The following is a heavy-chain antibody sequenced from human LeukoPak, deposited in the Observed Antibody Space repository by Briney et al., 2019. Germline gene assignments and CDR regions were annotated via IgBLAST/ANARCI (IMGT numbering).Heavy chain of an antibody. CDR2: IYPRDGST. V-gene: IGHV1-46*01. Sequence: ASVKVSCKASGYTFTSNYIHWMRQAPGQGLEWMGMIYPRDGSTSYAQKFQGRVTVTRDTSTSTVHMELSGLRSEDTAVYYCARDQEGFDYWGQGTLVTVSS. CDR1: GYTFTSNY. CDR3: ARDQEGFDY. J-gene: IGHJ4*02.